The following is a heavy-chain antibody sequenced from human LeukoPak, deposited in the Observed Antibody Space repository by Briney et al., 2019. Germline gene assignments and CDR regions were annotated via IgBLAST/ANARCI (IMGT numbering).Heavy chain of an antibody. D-gene: IGHD1-26*01. CDR1: GYTFTYYV. Sequence: ASVKVSCKTSGYTFTYYVISWVRQAPGQGLEWMGWINAYNGNTNDAQKFQGRVTMTTDTSTSTAYMQLRSLRSDDTAVYYCARGEKPYDYWGQGTLVSVSS. CDR2: INAYNGNT. CDR3: ARGEKPYDY. V-gene: IGHV1-18*01. J-gene: IGHJ4*02.